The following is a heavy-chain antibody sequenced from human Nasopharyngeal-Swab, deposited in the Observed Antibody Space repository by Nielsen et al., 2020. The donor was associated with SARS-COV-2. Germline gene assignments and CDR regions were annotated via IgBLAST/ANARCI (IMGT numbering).Heavy chain of an antibody. D-gene: IGHD2-15*01. Sequence: GGSLRLSCSASGFTFSDSAIHWVRPPSGKGLEWVCPIRIKGNNYATAYAASVKGRFIIFRDDPTNTAYLQMNSLKIEDTAVYYCTRCGGGCYSGRDYWGQGTLVTVSS. CDR3: TRCGGGCYSGRDY. CDR2: IRIKGNNYAT. J-gene: IGHJ4*02. CDR1: GFTFSDSA. V-gene: IGHV3-73*01.